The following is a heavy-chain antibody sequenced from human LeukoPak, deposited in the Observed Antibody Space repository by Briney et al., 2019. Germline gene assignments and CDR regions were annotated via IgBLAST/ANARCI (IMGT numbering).Heavy chain of an antibody. CDR3: AKTPMGYFDWLFPTPFDY. D-gene: IGHD3-9*01. CDR1: GFTFSSYA. Sequence: GGSLRLSCAASGFTFSSYAMSWVRQAPGKGLEWVSAISGSGGSTYYANSVKGRFTISRDNSKNTLYLQMNSLRAEDTAVYYCAKTPMGYFDWLFPTPFDYWGQGTLVTVSS. J-gene: IGHJ4*02. V-gene: IGHV3-23*01. CDR2: ISGSGGST.